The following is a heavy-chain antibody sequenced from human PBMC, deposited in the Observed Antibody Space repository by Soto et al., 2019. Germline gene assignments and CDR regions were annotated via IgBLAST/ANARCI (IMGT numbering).Heavy chain of an antibody. Sequence: SETLSLTCTVSGASVSSASYYWSWIRQPPGKGLEWIGYIYYSGRTDYNPSLKSRVTISLDTSKNQFSLKLSSVTAADTAVYYCARDQYDFRSGSYYYAMEVWGQGTKVTVSS. CDR2: IYYSGRT. D-gene: IGHD3-3*01. J-gene: IGHJ6*02. V-gene: IGHV4-61*01. CDR3: ARDQYDFRSGSYYYAMEV. CDR1: GASVSSASYY.